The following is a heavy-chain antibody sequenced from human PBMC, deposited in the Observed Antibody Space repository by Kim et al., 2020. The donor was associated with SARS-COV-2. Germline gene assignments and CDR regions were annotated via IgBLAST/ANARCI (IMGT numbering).Heavy chain of an antibody. CDR3: ARDPRWAVAGPHFDY. D-gene: IGHD6-19*01. J-gene: IGHJ4*02. Sequence: VSVKSRITINPDTSKNQFSLQLNSVTPEDTAVYYCARDPRWAVAGPHFDYWGQGTLVTVSS. V-gene: IGHV6-1*01.